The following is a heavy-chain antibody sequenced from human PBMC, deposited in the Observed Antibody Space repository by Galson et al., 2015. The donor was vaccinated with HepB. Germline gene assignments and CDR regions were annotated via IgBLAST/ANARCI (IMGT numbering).Heavy chain of an antibody. V-gene: IGHV1-46*01. J-gene: IGHJ4*02. CDR1: GYTLTNYH. CDR2: IFAGGGST. D-gene: IGHD2-15*01. CDR3: ARETPDTYYFDY. Sequence: SVKVSCKASGYTLTNYHFHWVRQAPGQGPEWMGKIFAGGGSTRYAERFQGRVTLTRDSSTSTIYMEVSRLRSDDTAVYYCARETPDTYYFDYWDQGTLVTVSS.